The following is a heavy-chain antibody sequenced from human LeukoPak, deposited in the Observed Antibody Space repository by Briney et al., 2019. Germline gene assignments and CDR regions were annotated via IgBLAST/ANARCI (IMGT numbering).Heavy chain of an antibody. V-gene: IGHV3-53*01. Sequence: GGSLRLSCAASGFSVITNYMTWVRQAPGKGLEWVSVIYSGGTPYYADSVKGRFTISRDNSKNTVYLQMNSLRAEDTAVYYCARDLIGAGHWGQGTLVTVSS. CDR3: ARDLIGAGH. CDR2: IYSGGTP. D-gene: IGHD1-26*01. CDR1: GFSVITNY. J-gene: IGHJ4*02.